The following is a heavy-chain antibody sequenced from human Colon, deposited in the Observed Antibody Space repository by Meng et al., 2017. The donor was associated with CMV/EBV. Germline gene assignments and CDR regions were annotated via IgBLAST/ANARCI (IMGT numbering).Heavy chain of an antibody. Sequence: GESLKISCATSGLVLSRYWMAWVRQTPGKELEWVANINEDGSERKYVDSVRGRFTISRDNVKSSVFLQMNGLRAEDTAVYYCARRFEYGSSFGVDVWGQGTTGTVSS. J-gene: IGHJ6*02. D-gene: IGHD3-3*01. V-gene: IGHV3-7*01. CDR2: INEDGSER. CDR3: ARRFEYGSSFGVDV. CDR1: GLVLSRYW.